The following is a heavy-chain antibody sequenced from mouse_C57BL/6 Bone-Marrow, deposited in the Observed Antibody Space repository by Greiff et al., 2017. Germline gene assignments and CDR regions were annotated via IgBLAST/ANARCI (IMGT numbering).Heavy chain of an antibody. CDR2: INPNNGGT. J-gene: IGHJ4*01. CDR3: ARGYYGSSYGEMDY. D-gene: IGHD1-1*01. Sequence: EVQLQQSGPELVKPGASVKISCKASGYTFTDYYMNWVKQSHGKSLEWIGDINPNNGGTSYNQKFKGKATLTVDKSSSTAYMELRSLTSEDSAVYYCARGYYGSSYGEMDYWGQGTSVTVSS. CDR1: GYTFTDYY. V-gene: IGHV1-26*01.